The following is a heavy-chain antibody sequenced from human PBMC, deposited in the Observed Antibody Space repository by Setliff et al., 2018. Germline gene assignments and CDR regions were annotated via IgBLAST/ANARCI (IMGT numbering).Heavy chain of an antibody. CDR3: AKGRLLAVADTDLDY. CDR2: ISSDGSRT. D-gene: IGHD6-19*01. J-gene: IGHJ4*02. Sequence: AGGSLRLSCAASGLSFSTSAMHWVRQAPGKELEYVSAISSDGSRTYYGDSVKGRFTISRDNSKNTLYLQMNSLRAEDTAVYYCAKGRLLAVADTDLDYWGQGTLVTVSS. V-gene: IGHV3-64*02. CDR1: GLSFSTSA.